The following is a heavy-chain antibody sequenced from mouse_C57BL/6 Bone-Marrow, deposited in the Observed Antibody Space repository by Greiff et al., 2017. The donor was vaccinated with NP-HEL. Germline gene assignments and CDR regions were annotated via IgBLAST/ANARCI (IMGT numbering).Heavy chain of an antibody. Sequence: QVTLKESGPGILQPSQTLSLTCSFSGFSLSTSNMGLVWLRQPSGKGLVWLVHIWWNDDKYYHPSRKSRLTITKDTSNNQVFLKITRLHTADTATYYCAQASGYYDWYFDVWGTGTTVTVSS. D-gene: IGHD2-3*01. CDR1: GFSLSTSNMG. V-gene: IGHV8-5*01. CDR3: AQASGYYDWYFDV. CDR2: IWWNDDK. J-gene: IGHJ1*03.